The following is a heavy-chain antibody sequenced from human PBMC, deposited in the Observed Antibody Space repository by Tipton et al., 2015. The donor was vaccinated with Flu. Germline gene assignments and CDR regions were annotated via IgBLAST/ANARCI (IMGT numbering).Heavy chain of an antibody. V-gene: IGHV4-61*02. CDR2: IYTSGST. Sequence: LRLSCTVSGGSISSGSYYWSWIRQPAGKGLEWIGRIYTSGSTNYNPSLKSRVTISVDTSKNQFSLKLSSVTAADTAVYYCARGRAVAGFRGFDYWGQGTLVTVSS. D-gene: IGHD6-19*01. J-gene: IGHJ4*02. CDR1: GGSISSGSYY. CDR3: ARGRAVAGFRGFDY.